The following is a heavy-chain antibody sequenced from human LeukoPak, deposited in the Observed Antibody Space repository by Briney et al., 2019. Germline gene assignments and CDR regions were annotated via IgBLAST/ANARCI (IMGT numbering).Heavy chain of an antibody. J-gene: IGHJ4*02. CDR2: INHSGST. V-gene: IGHV4-34*01. D-gene: IGHD2-21*01. CDR3: ACGGDCLDY. CDR1: GVSFSGYY. Sequence: PSETLSLTCAVYGVSFSGYYWSWIRQPPGKGLEWIGEINHSGSTNYNPSLKSRVTISVDTSKNQFSLKLSSVTAADTAVYYCACGGDCLDYWGQGTLVTVSS.